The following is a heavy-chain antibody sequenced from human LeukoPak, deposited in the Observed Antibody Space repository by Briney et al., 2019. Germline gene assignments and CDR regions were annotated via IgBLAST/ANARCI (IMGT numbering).Heavy chain of an antibody. CDR2: ISYDGSNK. D-gene: IGHD1-26*01. J-gene: IGHJ5*02. CDR3: AKGSSRWELHWFDP. CDR1: GFTFSSYG. Sequence: GGSLRLSCAASGFTFSSYGMHWVRQAPGKGLEWVAVISYDGSNKYYADSVKGRFTISRDNTKNTLYLQMNSLRAEDTAVYYCAKGSSRWELHWFDPWGQGTLVTVSS. V-gene: IGHV3-30*18.